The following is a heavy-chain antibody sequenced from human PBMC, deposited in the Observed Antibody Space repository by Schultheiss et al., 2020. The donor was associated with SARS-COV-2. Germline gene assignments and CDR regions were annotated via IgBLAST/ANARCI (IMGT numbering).Heavy chain of an antibody. Sequence: SVKVSCKASGGTFNSYAVNWVRQAPGQGLEWMGGIIPIFGAADYAQKFQGRVTITADESTSTVYMELSSLRAEDTAVYYCARAGLMMYQLLLYFDLWGRGTLVTVSS. D-gene: IGHD2-2*01. J-gene: IGHJ2*01. CDR3: ARAGLMMYQLLLYFDL. CDR1: GGTFNSYA. CDR2: IIPIFGAA. V-gene: IGHV1-69*13.